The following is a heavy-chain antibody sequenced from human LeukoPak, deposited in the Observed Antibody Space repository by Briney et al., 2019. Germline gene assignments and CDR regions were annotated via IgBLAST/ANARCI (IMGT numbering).Heavy chain of an antibody. CDR1: GYTFTGYY. Sequence: ASVKVSCKASGYTFTGYYLHWVRQAPGQGLEWMGRINPNSGGSNSAQKFQGRVTMTRDTSITTAYMELTTLTSDDTAVYYCARDPVVYEVLAFDIWGQGTMVTVSS. CDR2: INPNSGGS. D-gene: IGHD2/OR15-2a*01. V-gene: IGHV1-2*06. CDR3: ARDPVVYEVLAFDI. J-gene: IGHJ3*02.